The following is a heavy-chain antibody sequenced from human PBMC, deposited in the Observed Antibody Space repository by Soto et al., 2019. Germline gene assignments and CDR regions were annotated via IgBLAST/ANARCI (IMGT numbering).Heavy chain of an antibody. CDR3: ARLNRDYYYYGMDV. J-gene: IGHJ6*02. Sequence: SETLSLTCAVSGDPISSSKWWTWVRQTPGKGLEWIGEIDQNGITNYNPSLESRVTILKDNSKNQLSLKLTSVTAVDSAVYYCARLNRDYYYYGMDVWGQGATVTVSS. V-gene: IGHV4-4*02. CDR2: IDQNGIT. CDR1: GDPISSSKW.